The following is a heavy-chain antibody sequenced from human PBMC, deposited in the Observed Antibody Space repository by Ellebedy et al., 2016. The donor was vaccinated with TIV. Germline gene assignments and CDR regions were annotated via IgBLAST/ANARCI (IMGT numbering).Heavy chain of an antibody. J-gene: IGHJ6*02. Sequence: SIKSRATISGDTSKNQFSLKLSSVTAADTAVYYCARVPVDTGYYYGMDVWGQGTTVTVSS. V-gene: IGHV4-59*01. D-gene: IGHD5-18*01. CDR3: ARVPVDTGYYYGMDV.